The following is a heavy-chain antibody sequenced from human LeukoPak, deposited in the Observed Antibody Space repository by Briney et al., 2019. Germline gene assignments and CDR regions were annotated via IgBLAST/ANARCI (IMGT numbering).Heavy chain of an antibody. CDR1: GGSISSYY. Sequence: SETLSLTCTVSGGSISSYYWSWIRQPPGKGLEWIGYIYYSGSTNYNPSLKSRVTISVDTSKNQFSLKLSSVTAADTAVYYCARHLPPDVVVAARAGAFDIWGQGTMVTVSS. V-gene: IGHV4-59*08. J-gene: IGHJ3*02. D-gene: IGHD2-15*01. CDR2: IYYSGST. CDR3: ARHLPPDVVVAARAGAFDI.